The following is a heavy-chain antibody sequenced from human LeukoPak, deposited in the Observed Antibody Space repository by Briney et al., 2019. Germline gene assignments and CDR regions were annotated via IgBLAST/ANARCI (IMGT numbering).Heavy chain of an antibody. V-gene: IGHV4-59*01. J-gene: IGHJ5*02. Sequence: PSETLSLTCTVSGDSLNTYYWTWIRQTPGKELEWIGFGASSGTSNYNPSLKSRVSISIDTAKNQFSLALTSVTPADTAVYYCARVVRGVVTSNWFDHWGQGTLVSVSS. CDR3: ARVVRGVVTSNWFDH. CDR1: GDSLNTYY. D-gene: IGHD2-21*02. CDR2: GASSGTS.